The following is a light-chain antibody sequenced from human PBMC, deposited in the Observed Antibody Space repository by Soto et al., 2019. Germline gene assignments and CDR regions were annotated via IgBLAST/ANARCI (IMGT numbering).Light chain of an antibody. CDR2: EVT. CDR1: SSDVGGYNY. J-gene: IGLJ2*01. CDR3: SSYAGSNNLRVV. Sequence: QSVLTQPASVSGSPGQSITISCTGTSSDVGGYNYVSWYQQHPGKAPKLMLFEVTKRPSGVPDRFSGSKSANTASLTVSGLQAEDEADYYCSSYAGSNNLRVVFGGGTKLTVL. V-gene: IGLV2-8*01.